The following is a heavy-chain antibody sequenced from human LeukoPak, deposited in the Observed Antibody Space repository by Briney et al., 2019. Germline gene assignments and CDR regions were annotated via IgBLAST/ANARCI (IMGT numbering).Heavy chain of an antibody. CDR2: ICGSGTNT. D-gene: IGHD4-11*01. V-gene: IGHV3-23*01. Sequence: GGSLRLSCAASGLTLNRYGMNWVRQAPGKGLQWVSGICGSGTNTYYADSVKGRFTISRDNSNNTLYLQMNSLRAEDTAVYFCAYRDAFDIWGLGTMVTVSS. CDR1: GLTLNRYG. CDR3: AYRDAFDI. J-gene: IGHJ3*02.